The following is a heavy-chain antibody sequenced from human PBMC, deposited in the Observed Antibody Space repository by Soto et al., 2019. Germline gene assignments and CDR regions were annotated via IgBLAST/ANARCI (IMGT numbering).Heavy chain of an antibody. D-gene: IGHD2-21*02. CDR1: GDTFTDYY. CDR3: ARGGHVVVVTAALDY. J-gene: IGHJ4*02. Sequence: QVQLMQSGAEVKKPGASVKVSCKASGDTFTDYYIHWVRQAPGQGLEWMGTVNPSGGHTTYAQHFLGRVTMTRDTTTSSLYMELTSLTSADTAISYCARGGHVVVVTAALDYWGQGTLVTVSS. V-gene: IGHV1-46*01. CDR2: VNPSGGHT.